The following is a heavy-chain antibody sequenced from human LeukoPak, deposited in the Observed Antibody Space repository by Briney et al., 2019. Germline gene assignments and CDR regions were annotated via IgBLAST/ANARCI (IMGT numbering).Heavy chain of an antibody. V-gene: IGHV4-59*01. CDR3: ARVPNGAAPYYFDY. CDR1: GGSISSYY. Sequence: SETLSLTCTVSGGSISSYYWNWIRQPPGKGLEWIGYIYYSGSTNYNPSLKSRVTISVDTSKNQFSLKLSSVTAADTAVYYCARVPNGAAPYYFDYWGQGTLVTVSS. D-gene: IGHD4/OR15-4a*01. CDR2: IYYSGST. J-gene: IGHJ4*02.